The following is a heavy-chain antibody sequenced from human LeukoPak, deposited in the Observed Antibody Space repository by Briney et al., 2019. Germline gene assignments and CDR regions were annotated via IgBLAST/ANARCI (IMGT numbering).Heavy chain of an antibody. Sequence: GGALRLSCAVSTFTFGNYWMSWVRQAPGKGLEWVANIKEDGGEEYYVDSVKGRFTISRDNTKNSLYLQMNSLRAADTAVYYCARDPAAWDYWGQGTLVTVSS. CDR2: IKEDGGEE. CDR3: ARDPAAWDY. D-gene: IGHD6-13*01. V-gene: IGHV3-7*01. CDR1: TFTFGNYW. J-gene: IGHJ4*02.